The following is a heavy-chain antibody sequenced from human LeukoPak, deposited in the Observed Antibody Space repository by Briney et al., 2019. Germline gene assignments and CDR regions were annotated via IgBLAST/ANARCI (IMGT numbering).Heavy chain of an antibody. CDR1: GGSISSYF. CDR3: ARGGRAFDY. V-gene: IGHV4-59*01. CDR2: IYYSGST. Sequence: SETLSLTCTVSGGSISSYFWSWIRQPPGKGLEWIGYIYYSGSTNYNPSLKSRVTISVDTFKNQFSLKLSSVTAADTAVYYCARGGRAFDYWGQGTLVTVSS. J-gene: IGHJ4*02. D-gene: IGHD3-16*01.